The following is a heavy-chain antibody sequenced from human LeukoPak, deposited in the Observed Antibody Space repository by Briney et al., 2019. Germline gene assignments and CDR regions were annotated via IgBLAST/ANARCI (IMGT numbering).Heavy chain of an antibody. CDR2: IKQDGSEK. CDR1: GFTFSSYW. CDR3: ARVAFQYGSGSYYNTIWFDP. Sequence: PGGSLRLSCAASGFTFSSYWMSWVRQAPGKGLEWVANIKQDGSEKYYVDSVKGRFTISRDNAKNSLYLQMNSLRAEDTAVYYCARVAFQYGSGSYYNTIWFDPWGQGTLVTVSS. J-gene: IGHJ5*02. D-gene: IGHD3-10*01. V-gene: IGHV3-7*01.